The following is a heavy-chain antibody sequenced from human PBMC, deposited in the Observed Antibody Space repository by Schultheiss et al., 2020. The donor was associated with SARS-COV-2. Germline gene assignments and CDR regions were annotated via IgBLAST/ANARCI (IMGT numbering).Heavy chain of an antibody. J-gene: IGHJ4*02. Sequence: GGSLRLSCVASGFTFSSYAMHWVRQAPGKGLEWVAVISYDGSNKYYADSVKGRFTSSRDNSKNTLYLQMNSLRAEDTAVYYCARVWGLYGPFDYWGQGTLVTVSS. CDR3: ARVWGLYGPFDY. D-gene: IGHD3-16*01. CDR2: ISYDGSNK. V-gene: IGHV3-30*07. CDR1: GFTFSSYA.